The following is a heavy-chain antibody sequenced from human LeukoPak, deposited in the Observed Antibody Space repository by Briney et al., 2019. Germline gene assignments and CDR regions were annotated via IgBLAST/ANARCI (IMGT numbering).Heavy chain of an antibody. D-gene: IGHD3-10*01. V-gene: IGHV3-23*01. Sequence: GGSLRLSCAASGFTFSSYGMSWVRQAPGKGLEWVSAITATSSSTHDADSVQGRFTISRDNSKNTLYLQMNSLRVEDTAVYYCARDSSMLRGPLVIYYFDFWGQGTLVTVSS. CDR3: ARDSSMLRGPLVIYYFDF. CDR2: ITATSSST. CDR1: GFTFSSYG. J-gene: IGHJ4*02.